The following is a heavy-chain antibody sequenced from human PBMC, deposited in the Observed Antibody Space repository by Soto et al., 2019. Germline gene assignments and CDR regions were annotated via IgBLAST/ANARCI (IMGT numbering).Heavy chain of an antibody. J-gene: IGHJ4*02. D-gene: IGHD2-2*01. CDR3: AVVPAASVDY. Sequence: GGSLRLSCAASGFTFSSYAMSWVRQAPGKGLEWVSAISGSGVSTYYADSVKGRFTISRDNSKNTLYLQMNSLRAEDTAVYYCAVVPAASVDYWGQGTLVTVSS. CDR2: ISGSGVST. CDR1: GFTFSSYA. V-gene: IGHV3-23*01.